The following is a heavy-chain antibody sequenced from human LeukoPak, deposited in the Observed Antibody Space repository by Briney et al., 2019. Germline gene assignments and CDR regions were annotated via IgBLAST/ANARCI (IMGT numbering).Heavy chain of an antibody. Sequence: GGSLRLSCAASEFIFSAYTMNWVRQAPGKGLEWVSSISGSSGFIFYADSVRGRFTISRDNAKNSLYLQMNSVRVEDTAVYYCARDVHGGAFDYWGQGTLVTVSS. J-gene: IGHJ4*02. V-gene: IGHV3-21*01. D-gene: IGHD4-23*01. CDR2: ISGSSGFI. CDR1: EFIFSAYT. CDR3: ARDVHGGAFDY.